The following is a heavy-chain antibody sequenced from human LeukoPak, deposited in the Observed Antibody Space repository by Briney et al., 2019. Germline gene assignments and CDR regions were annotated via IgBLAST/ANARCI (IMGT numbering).Heavy chain of an antibody. J-gene: IGHJ6*04. CDR1: GFTFSSYS. CDR3: ARDNQDIVVVVAATGSAGYGMDV. V-gene: IGHV3-21*01. CDR2: ISSSSYI. Sequence: GGSLRRSCAASGFTFSSYSMNWVRQAPGKGLEWVSSISSSSYIYYADSVKGRFTISRDNAKNSLYLQMNSLRAEDTAVYYCARDNQDIVVVVAATGSAGYGMDVWGKGTTVTVSS. D-gene: IGHD2-15*01.